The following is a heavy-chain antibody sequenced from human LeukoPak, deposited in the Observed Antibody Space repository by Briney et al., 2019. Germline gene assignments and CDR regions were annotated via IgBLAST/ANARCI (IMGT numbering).Heavy chain of an antibody. CDR2: IVVGSGNT. J-gene: IGHJ3*02. D-gene: IGHD3-10*01. V-gene: IGHV1-58*02. Sequence: SVKVSCKASGFTFTSSAMQWVRQARGQRLEWIGWIVVGSGNTDYAQKFQERVTITRDMSTSTAYMELSSLRSEDTAVYYCARDAHMVRDRRAFDIWGQGTMVTVSS. CDR1: GFTFTSSA. CDR3: ARDAHMVRDRRAFDI.